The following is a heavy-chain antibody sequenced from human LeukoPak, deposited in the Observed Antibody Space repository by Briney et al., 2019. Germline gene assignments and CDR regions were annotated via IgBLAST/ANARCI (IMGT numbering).Heavy chain of an antibody. V-gene: IGHV1-18*01. CDR2: ISVYNDKT. CDR1: GYTFTSYG. D-gene: IGHD1-14*01. J-gene: IGHJ4*02. CDR3: GRFYGNFDY. Sequence: ASVKLSCKTSGYTFTSYGISWVRQAPGQGLEWMGWISVYNDKTDYSQEFQGRVTMTTDKSTTTAYMELRSLRSDDTAVYYGGRFYGNFDYWGQGTLVTVSS.